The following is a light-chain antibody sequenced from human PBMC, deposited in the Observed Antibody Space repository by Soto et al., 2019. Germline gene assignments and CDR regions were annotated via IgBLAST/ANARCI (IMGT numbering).Light chain of an antibody. CDR2: DVF. V-gene: IGKV1-5*01. J-gene: IGKJ1*01. Sequence: DIQITQSPSTLSASVGNRVTITCRASQSISGGLAWYQQKPGKAPRLLIYDVFSLETGVPSRFSGSGSGTEFTLAINGLQPDDFATYYCQHSDNYLWTFGQGTRVDIK. CDR1: QSISGG. CDR3: QHSDNYLWT.